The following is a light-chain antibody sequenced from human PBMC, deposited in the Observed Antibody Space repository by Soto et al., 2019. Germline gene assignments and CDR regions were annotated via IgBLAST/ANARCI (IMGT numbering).Light chain of an antibody. CDR3: SSFTSTTSLYV. J-gene: IGLJ1*01. CDR2: QVT. Sequence: QSALAQPAWVSVSPGQSITISCTGTGSDIAGYNYVSWFQQHPGKAPKLMMYQVTIRPSGVSNRFSGAKSGNTASLTISGLQAEDEAEYYCSSFTSTTSLYVFGTGTKVTVL. V-gene: IGLV2-14*01. CDR1: GSDIAGYNY.